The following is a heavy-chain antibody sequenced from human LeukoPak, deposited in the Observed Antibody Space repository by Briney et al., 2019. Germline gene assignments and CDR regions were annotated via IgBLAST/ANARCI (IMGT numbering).Heavy chain of an antibody. Sequence: GGPLTLPCAASGFTFSNHWMHWVRQAPGKALMWVSRISRGASRTDYADSVKGRFTISRDDAKNTLYLQVNSLRVEDTGVYFCARGGSDTAMAHDYWGQGILVTVSS. CDR3: ARGGSDTAMAHDY. D-gene: IGHD5-18*01. CDR1: GFTFSNHW. CDR2: ISRGASRT. J-gene: IGHJ4*02. V-gene: IGHV3-74*01.